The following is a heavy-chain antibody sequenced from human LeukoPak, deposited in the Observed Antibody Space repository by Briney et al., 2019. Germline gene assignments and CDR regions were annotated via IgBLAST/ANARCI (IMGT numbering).Heavy chain of an antibody. J-gene: IGHJ4*02. CDR1: GGSISSYY. CDR3: ARAFWSGSDY. V-gene: IGHV4-59*12. D-gene: IGHD3-3*01. Sequence: SSETLSLTCTVSGGSISSYYWSWIRQPPGKGLEWIGYIYYSGSTNYNPSLKSRVTISVDTSKNQFSLKLSSVTAADTAVYYCARAFWSGSDYWGQGTLVTVSS. CDR2: IYYSGST.